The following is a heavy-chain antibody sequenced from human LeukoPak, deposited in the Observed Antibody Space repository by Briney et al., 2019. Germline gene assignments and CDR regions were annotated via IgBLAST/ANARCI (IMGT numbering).Heavy chain of an antibody. CDR2: MNPNSGNT. Sequence: ASVKVSCKASGYTFTSYDINWVRQATGQGLEWMGWMNPNSGNTGYAQKFQGRVTITRNTSISTAYMELSSLRSEDTAVYYCARLPGSSWLDYYYYYMDVWGKGTTVTVSS. J-gene: IGHJ6*03. V-gene: IGHV1-8*03. D-gene: IGHD6-13*01. CDR3: ARLPGSSWLDYYYYYMDV. CDR1: GYTFTSYD.